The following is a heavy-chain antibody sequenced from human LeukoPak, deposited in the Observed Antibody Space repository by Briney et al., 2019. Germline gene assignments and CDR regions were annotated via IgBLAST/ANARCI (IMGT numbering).Heavy chain of an antibody. CDR3: ARGGLTITMFGVTIIRNFDY. Sequence: GGSLRLSCAASGFPFSSYWMSWVRQAPGKGLEWVANIRHDGSETYYVDSLRGRFTISRDNAKNLVYLQMNSLGAEDTAVYYCARGGLTITMFGVTIIRNFDYWGQGTLVTVFS. J-gene: IGHJ4*02. D-gene: IGHD3-3*01. CDR1: GFPFSSYW. CDR2: IRHDGSET. V-gene: IGHV3-7*01.